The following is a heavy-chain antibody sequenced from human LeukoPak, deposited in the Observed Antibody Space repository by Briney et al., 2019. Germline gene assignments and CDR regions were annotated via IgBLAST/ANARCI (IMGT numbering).Heavy chain of an antibody. CDR2: ISYDGSNK. Sequence: GGSLRLSYTASGFTFSSYGMHWVRQAPGKGLEWVAVISYDGSNKYYADSVKGRFTISRDNSKNTLYLQMNSLRAEDTAAYYCAKDWLGSGWHLGYFQHWGQGTLVTVSS. V-gene: IGHV3-30*18. D-gene: IGHD6-19*01. J-gene: IGHJ1*01. CDR3: AKDWLGSGWHLGYFQH. CDR1: GFTFSSYG.